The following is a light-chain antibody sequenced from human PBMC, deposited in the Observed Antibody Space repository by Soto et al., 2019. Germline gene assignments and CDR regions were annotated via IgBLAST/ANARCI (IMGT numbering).Light chain of an antibody. CDR1: QSVTSNY. Sequence: EIVLPQSKSTLSLYPGESATLSCMASQSVTSNYIAWYQQKPGQAPRLLIYRASTRATGIPDRFSGSGSGTDFTLTISRLEPEDFAVYHCQQYGTSLWTFGHVTKVDIK. J-gene: IGKJ1*01. CDR3: QQYGTSLWT. V-gene: IGKV3-20*01. CDR2: RAS.